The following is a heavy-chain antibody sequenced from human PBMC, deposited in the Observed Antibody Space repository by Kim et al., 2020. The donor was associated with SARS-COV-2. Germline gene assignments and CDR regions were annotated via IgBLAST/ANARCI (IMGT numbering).Heavy chain of an antibody. Sequence: GGSLRLSCAASGFTFSAHYMDWVRQAPGKGLEWVALTRNKANSYTTEYSASVKITFTIANYNSKISLYLQMNSLKTEDTSFSSCGRAPKGSWGQGTQGT. CDR3: GRAPKGS. V-gene: IGHV3-72*01. J-gene: IGHJ1*01. CDR2: TRNKANSYTT. CDR1: GFTFSAHY.